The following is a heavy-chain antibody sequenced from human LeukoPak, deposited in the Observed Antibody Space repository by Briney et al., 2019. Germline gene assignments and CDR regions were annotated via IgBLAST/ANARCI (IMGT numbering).Heavy chain of an antibody. CDR1: GFTFDDYA. V-gene: IGHV3-43D*03. Sequence: QPGGSLRLSCAASGFTFDDYAMHWVRQAPGKGLEWVSLISWDGGSTYYADSVKGRFTISRDNSKNSLYLQMNSLRAEDTALYYCAKDRRNYFDSWGQGTLVTVSS. CDR3: AKDRRNYFDS. J-gene: IGHJ4*02. CDR2: ISWDGGST.